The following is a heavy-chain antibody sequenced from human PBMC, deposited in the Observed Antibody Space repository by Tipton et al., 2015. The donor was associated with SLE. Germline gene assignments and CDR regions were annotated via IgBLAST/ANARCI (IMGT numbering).Heavy chain of an antibody. Sequence: LRLSCTVSGGSISSGSYYWSWIRQPAGKGLEWIGRIYTSGSTNYNPSLKSRVTISVDTSKNQFSLKRSSVTAADTAVYYCARGAGDDYYYYMDVWGKGTTVTVSS. J-gene: IGHJ6*03. V-gene: IGHV4-61*02. CDR3: ARGAGDDYYYYMDV. CDR2: IYTSGST. CDR1: GGSISSGSYY. D-gene: IGHD7-27*01.